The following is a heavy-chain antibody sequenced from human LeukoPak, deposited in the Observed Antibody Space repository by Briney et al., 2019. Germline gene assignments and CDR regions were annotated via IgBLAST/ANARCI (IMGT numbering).Heavy chain of an antibody. CDR3: AREADYDFWSGISRAFDY. V-gene: IGHV1-69*13. D-gene: IGHD3-3*01. J-gene: IGHJ4*02. CDR2: VIPIFGTA. CDR1: GGTFSSYA. Sequence: SVKVSCKASGGTFSSYAISWVRQAPGQGLEWMGGVIPIFGTANYAQKFQGRVTITADESTSTAYMELSSLRSEDTAVYYCAREADYDFWSGISRAFDYWGQGTLVTVSS.